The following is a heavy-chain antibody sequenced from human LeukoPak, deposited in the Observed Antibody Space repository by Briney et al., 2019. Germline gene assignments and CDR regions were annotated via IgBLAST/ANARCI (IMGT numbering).Heavy chain of an antibody. Sequence: SVKVSCRASGGTFSSYAISWVRQAPGQGLEWMGGIIPIFGTANYAQKFQGRVTITADESTSTAYMELSSLRSEDTAVYYCARGGSIAARRAFDYWGQGTLVTVSS. D-gene: IGHD6-6*01. J-gene: IGHJ4*02. CDR1: GGTFSSYA. V-gene: IGHV1-69*13. CDR2: IIPIFGTA. CDR3: ARGGSIAARRAFDY.